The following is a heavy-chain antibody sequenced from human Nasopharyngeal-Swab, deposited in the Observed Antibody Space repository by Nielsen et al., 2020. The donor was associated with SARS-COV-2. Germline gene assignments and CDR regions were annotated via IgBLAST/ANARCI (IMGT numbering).Heavy chain of an antibody. CDR3: ASSSSEKRGHDS. V-gene: IGHV4-4*02. Sequence: SETLSLTCAVSGRSISGSDWWGWVRQPPGKGLEWIGETSPDGGTNYNPSLKGRVIVSVDRSKNLFSLSLKSVTAADTAVYYCASSSSEKRGHDSWGQGTLVTVSS. D-gene: IGHD6-6*01. CDR1: GRSISGSDW. J-gene: IGHJ4*02. CDR2: TSPDGGT.